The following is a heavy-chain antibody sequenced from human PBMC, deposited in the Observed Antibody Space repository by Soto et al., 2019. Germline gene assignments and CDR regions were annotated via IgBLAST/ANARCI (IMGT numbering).Heavy chain of an antibody. D-gene: IGHD2-21*01. V-gene: IGHV1-18*01. CDR1: GYTFNTYA. J-gene: IGHJ4*01. Sequence: QVQLVQSGAEVKKPGASVKVSCKASGYTFNTYAITWVRQAPGQGLEWMGWISGYNGNTNYAQTLQGRGTMTTDTSTSTAYLELRSLRSDDTAVYYCARTVEYDSIPYYYADFRGQGTLVTVSS. CDR2: ISGYNGNT. CDR3: ARTVEYDSIPYYYADF.